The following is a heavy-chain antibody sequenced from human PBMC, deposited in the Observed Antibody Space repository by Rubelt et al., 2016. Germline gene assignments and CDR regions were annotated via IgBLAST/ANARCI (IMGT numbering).Heavy chain of an antibody. CDR3: ARDGKFDP. CDR2: INPYSGVT. Sequence: QVQLVQSGAEVQKPGASVQVSCKASGYAFTGDYIHWVRQAPGQGLEWMGRINPYSGVTAYAQKFQGRVTRTRETSTSTAYMQLSSLRSDDTAVYYCARDGKFDPWGQGTLVFVSS. V-gene: IGHV1-2*06. CDR1: GYAFTGDY. J-gene: IGHJ5*02.